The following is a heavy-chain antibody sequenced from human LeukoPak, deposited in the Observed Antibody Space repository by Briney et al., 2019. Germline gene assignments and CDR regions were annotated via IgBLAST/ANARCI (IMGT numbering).Heavy chain of an antibody. J-gene: IGHJ4*02. CDR3: ARDLAWGAFEY. Sequence: GGSLRLSCAASGFTFSSYAMSWVRQAPGKGLEWVSTISSNVGKTYHADSVKGRFTISRDNSKNTLYLQMHSLRAEDTAVYYCARDLAWGAFEYWGQGTLVSVSS. CDR1: GFTFSSYA. CDR2: ISSNVGKT. V-gene: IGHV3-23*01. D-gene: IGHD7-27*01.